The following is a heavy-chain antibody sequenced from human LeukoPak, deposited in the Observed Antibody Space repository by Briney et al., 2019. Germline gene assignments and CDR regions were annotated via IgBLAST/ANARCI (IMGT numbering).Heavy chain of an antibody. CDR3: AREPSYCSSTSCYPAYYFDY. Sequence: SETLRLTCTLSGGSISRYYWSWVRQPPGEGLEWLGYIYYSGSNNYNPSLKSRFTISVDTSKNQFSLKLSSLTAADTAVYYCAREPSYCSSTSCYPAYYFDYWGQGTLVTVSS. CDR2: IYYSGSN. D-gene: IGHD2-2*01. J-gene: IGHJ4*02. CDR1: GGSISRYY. V-gene: IGHV4-59*13.